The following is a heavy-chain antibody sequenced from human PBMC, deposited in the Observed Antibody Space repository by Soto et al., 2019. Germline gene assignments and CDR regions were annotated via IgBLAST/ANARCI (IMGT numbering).Heavy chain of an antibody. CDR2: INPDSGGT. V-gene: IGHV1-2*04. CDR1: GHTFTGYY. J-gene: IGHJ5*02. D-gene: IGHD1-7*01. CDR3: ARDSGTRNWFDP. Sequence: GASVKVSCKASGHTFTGYYIHWVRQAPGQGLEWMGWINPDSGGTTYAQKFQGWLTMTRDTSISTVYMEFSRLRSDDTAVYYCARDSGTRNWFDPWGQGTLVTVS.